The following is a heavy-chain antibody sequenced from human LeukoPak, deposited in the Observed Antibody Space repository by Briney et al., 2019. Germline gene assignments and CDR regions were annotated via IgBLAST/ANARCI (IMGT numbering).Heavy chain of an antibody. CDR1: GFTFSSYS. V-gene: IGHV3-48*01. CDR2: ISSSSSTV. Sequence: GSLRLSCAASGFTFSSYSMNWVRQAPGKGLEWVSYISSSSSTVYYADSVKGRFTISRDNSKNTLYLQMNSLRAEDTAVYYCAKTSDTYPFDYWGQGTLVTVSS. D-gene: IGHD3-16*01. CDR3: AKTSDTYPFDY. J-gene: IGHJ4*02.